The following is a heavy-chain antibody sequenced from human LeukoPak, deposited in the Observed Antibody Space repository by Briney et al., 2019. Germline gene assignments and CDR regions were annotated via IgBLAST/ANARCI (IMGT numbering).Heavy chain of an antibody. D-gene: IGHD3-9*01. V-gene: IGHV3-33*01. Sequence: PGRSLRLSCAASGFTFSSYGMHWVRQAPGKGLEWVAVIWYDGSNKYYADSVKGRFTISRDNSKNTLYLQMNSLRAEDTAVYYCARLGDILTGDSVDAFDIWGQGTMVTVSS. J-gene: IGHJ3*02. CDR3: ARLGDILTGDSVDAFDI. CDR2: IWYDGSNK. CDR1: GFTFSSYG.